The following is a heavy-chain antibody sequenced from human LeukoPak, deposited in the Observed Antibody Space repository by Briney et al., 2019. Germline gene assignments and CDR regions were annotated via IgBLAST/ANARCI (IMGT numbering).Heavy chain of an antibody. J-gene: IGHJ4*02. CDR1: GFTFSSYW. V-gene: IGHV3-7*03. CDR3: ARALITGNWSADGYFDY. Sequence: GGSLRLSCAASGFTFSSYWMSWVRQAPGKGLEWVANIKQDGSEKYYVDSVKGRFTISRDNAKNSLYLQMNSLRAEDTAVYYCARALITGNWSADGYFDYWGQGTLVTVSS. D-gene: IGHD1-20*01. CDR2: IKQDGSEK.